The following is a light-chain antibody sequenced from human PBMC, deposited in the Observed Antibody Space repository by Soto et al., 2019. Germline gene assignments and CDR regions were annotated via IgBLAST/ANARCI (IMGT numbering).Light chain of an antibody. J-gene: IGLJ2*01. CDR2: GNS. CDR3: QSYDSSLSGSGVV. Sequence: QSVLTQPPSVSGAPGQRVTISCIGSSSNIGAGYDVHWYQQLPGTAPKLLIYGNSNRPSGVPDRFSGSKSGTSASLAITGLQAEDEADYYCQSYDSSLSGSGVVFGGGTQLTVL. CDR1: SSNIGAGYD. V-gene: IGLV1-40*01.